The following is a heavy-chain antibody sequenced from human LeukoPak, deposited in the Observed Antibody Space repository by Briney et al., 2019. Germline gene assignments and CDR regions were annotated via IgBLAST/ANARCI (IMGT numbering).Heavy chain of an antibody. Sequence: KSSETLSLTCTVSGGSISSYYWSWIRQPAGKGLEWIGRIYTSGSTNYNPSLKSRVAMSVDTSKNQFSLKLSSVTAADTAVYYCARDDCSGGSCLPFDYWGQGTLVTVSS. CDR2: IYTSGST. V-gene: IGHV4-4*07. CDR1: GGSISSYY. CDR3: ARDDCSGGSCLPFDY. D-gene: IGHD2-15*01. J-gene: IGHJ4*02.